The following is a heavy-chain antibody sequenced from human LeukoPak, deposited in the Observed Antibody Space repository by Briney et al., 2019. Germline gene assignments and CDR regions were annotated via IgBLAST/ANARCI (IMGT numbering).Heavy chain of an antibody. CDR3: ARRSCSGGTCYESRGWFDS. Sequence: PSETLSLTCTVSGDSISTSNSYWDWIRQPPGKGLEWIGSTYYSGSTYYNPSLKSRVTISVDTSKNQFSLKLSSVTAADTAVYYCARRSCSGGTCYESRGWFDSWGQGTLVTVSS. J-gene: IGHJ5*01. CDR1: GDSISTSNSY. V-gene: IGHV4-39*07. CDR2: TYYSGST. D-gene: IGHD2-15*01.